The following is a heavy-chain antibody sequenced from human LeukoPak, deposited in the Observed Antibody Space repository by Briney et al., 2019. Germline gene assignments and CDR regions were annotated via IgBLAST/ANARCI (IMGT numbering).Heavy chain of an antibody. J-gene: IGHJ4*02. V-gene: IGHV3-30-3*01. Sequence: GGSLRLSCAASGFTFSSYAMHWVRQAPGKGLEWVAVISYDGSNKYYADSVKGRFTTSRDNSKNTLYLQMNSLRAEDTAVYYCATPKYYDSSGSPFDYWGQGTLVTVSS. CDR1: GFTFSSYA. CDR3: ATPKYYDSSGSPFDY. CDR2: ISYDGSNK. D-gene: IGHD3-22*01.